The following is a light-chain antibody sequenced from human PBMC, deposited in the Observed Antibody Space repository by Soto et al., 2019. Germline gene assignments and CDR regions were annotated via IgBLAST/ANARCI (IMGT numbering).Light chain of an antibody. J-gene: IGKJ5*01. V-gene: IGKV1-5*01. CDR2: DAS. CDR1: QSLSGNY. CDR3: QQYNTYST. Sequence: EMLLTQSPGTLSLSPGERATLSCRASQSLSGNYLAWYQQKPGKAPKALIYDASTLRSGVPSRFSGGGSGTEFTLTISSLQPDDFATYYCQQYNTYSTVGHGTRLEIK.